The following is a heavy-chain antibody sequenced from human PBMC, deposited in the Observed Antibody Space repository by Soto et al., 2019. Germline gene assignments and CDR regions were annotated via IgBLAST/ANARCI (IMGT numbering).Heavy chain of an antibody. V-gene: IGHV3-7*01. Sequence: EVQLVESGGGLVQPGGSLRLSCAASGFTFSSYWMSWVRQAPGKGLEWVANIKQDGSEKYYVDSVKGRFTISRDNAKNSLYLQMNSLRAEDTAVYYCARESLWFGDRYYMDVWGKGTTVTVSS. J-gene: IGHJ6*03. CDR2: IKQDGSEK. D-gene: IGHD3-10*01. CDR3: ARESLWFGDRYYMDV. CDR1: GFTFSSYW.